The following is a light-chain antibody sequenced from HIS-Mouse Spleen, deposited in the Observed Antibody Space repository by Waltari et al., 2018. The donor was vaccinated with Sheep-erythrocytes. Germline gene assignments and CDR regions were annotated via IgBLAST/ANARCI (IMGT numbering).Light chain of an antibody. J-gene: IGKJ2*01. Sequence: AIQLTQSPSSLSASVGDRVTITCRASQGISSALAWYQQKPGKAPKLLIYDASSLESGVPSRFSCSGSGTDFTLTISSLQPEDFATYYCQQFNSYLYTFGQGTKLEIK. CDR1: QGISSA. V-gene: IGKV1-13*02. CDR2: DAS. CDR3: QQFNSYLYT.